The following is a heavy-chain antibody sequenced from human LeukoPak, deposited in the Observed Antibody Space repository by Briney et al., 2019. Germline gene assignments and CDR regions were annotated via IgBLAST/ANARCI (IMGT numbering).Heavy chain of an antibody. D-gene: IGHD1-26*01. Sequence: GGSLRLSCAASGFTFNNYGMHWGRQAPGKGLEWVAVISYDGSNKYYADSLKDRFTISRDNSKNTLYLQMNSLRAEDTAVYYCAKRHNGSHYLFDYWGQGPLVTVSS. CDR2: ISYDGSNK. CDR1: GFTFNNYG. J-gene: IGHJ4*02. V-gene: IGHV3-30*18. CDR3: AKRHNGSHYLFDY.